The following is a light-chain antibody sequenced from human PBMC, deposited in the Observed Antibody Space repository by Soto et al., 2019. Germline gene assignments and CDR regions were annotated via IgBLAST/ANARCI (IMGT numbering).Light chain of an antibody. CDR3: GTWDSSLSAEV. CDR2: ENN. CDR1: SSNIGNNY. V-gene: IGLV1-51*02. Sequence: QSVLTQPPSVSAAPGQKVTISCSGSSSNIGNNYVSWYQQLPGTAPKLLIYENNKRPSGIPDRFSGFKSGTSATLGITGLQTGDEADYYCGTWDSSLSAEVFGGGTKVTVL. J-gene: IGLJ2*01.